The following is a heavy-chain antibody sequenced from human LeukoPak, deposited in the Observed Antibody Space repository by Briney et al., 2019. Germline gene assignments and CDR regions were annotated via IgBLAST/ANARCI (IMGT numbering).Heavy chain of an antibody. CDR2: INPNSGGT. Sequence: ASVKVSCKASGYTFTGYYMHWLRQAPGQGLEWMGWINPNSGGTNYAQKFQGRVTMTRDTSISTAYMELSRLRSDDTAVYYCARDVGYSSSWYLDYWGQGTLVTVSS. J-gene: IGHJ4*02. D-gene: IGHD6-13*01. CDR1: GYTFTGYY. CDR3: ARDVGYSSSWYLDY. V-gene: IGHV1-2*02.